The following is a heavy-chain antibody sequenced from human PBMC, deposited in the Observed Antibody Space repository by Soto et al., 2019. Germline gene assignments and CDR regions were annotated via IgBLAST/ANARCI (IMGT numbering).Heavy chain of an antibody. CDR2: IIPIFGTA. D-gene: IGHD3-22*01. CDR3: ASGGDYYDSSGYYCSY. V-gene: IGHV1-69*06. Sequence: QVQLVQSGAAVKKPGSSVKVSCKASGCTFSSYAISWVRQAPGQGLEWMGGIIPIFGTANYAQKFQGRVTMTADKSTSTAYMELSSLRSEDTAVYYCASGGDYYDSSGYYCSYWGQVTLVTVSS. J-gene: IGHJ4*02. CDR1: GCTFSSYA.